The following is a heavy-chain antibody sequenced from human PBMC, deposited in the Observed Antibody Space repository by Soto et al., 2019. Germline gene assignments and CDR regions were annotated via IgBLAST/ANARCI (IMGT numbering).Heavy chain of an antibody. V-gene: IGHV1-69*08. D-gene: IGHD2-21*01. CDR2: SITVLGTT. J-gene: IGHJ6*02. CDR1: GDTFSSYA. CDR3: ARRRYCGYDCYHQHYYGMDV. Sequence: QVQLVQSGAELKKTGSSVNVSCRAAGDTFSSYAVNWVRQAPGRGLEWMGRSITVLGTTDYAQNFKGRLTITAEKSTKTVCMKQSSLRSEDTAVYYCARRRYCGYDCYHQHYYGMDVWGQGTTVTVAS.